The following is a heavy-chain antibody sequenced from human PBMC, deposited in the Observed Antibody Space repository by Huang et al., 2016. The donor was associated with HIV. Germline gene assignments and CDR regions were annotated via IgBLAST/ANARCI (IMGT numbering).Heavy chain of an antibody. D-gene: IGHD3-22*01. CDR1: GGSFRNSA. CDR3: ATVDYYDTSGPQRGYFDN. J-gene: IGHJ4*02. V-gene: IGHV1-69*01. Sequence: QVQLVQSGAEVKKPGSSVKVSCKASGGSFRNSAIGWVRQAPGQGLEWMGGISPTLGTANYAQKFQGRVTIIADESTSTAYMELSSLRSEDTAVYYCATVDYYDTSGPQRGYFDNWGQGTLVTVSS. CDR2: ISPTLGTA.